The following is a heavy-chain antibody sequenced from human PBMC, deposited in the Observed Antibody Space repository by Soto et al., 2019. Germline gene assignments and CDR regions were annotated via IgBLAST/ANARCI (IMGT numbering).Heavy chain of an antibody. V-gene: IGHV4-31*03. J-gene: IGHJ4*02. CDR3: TRQWIQLYFDY. Sequence: PSETLSLTCTVSGSSISSGGYYWSWIRQHPGRGREWIGYIYYSGSTYYNPSLKSRVTISVDTSKNQFSLKLSSVTAADTAVYYCTRQWIQLYFDYWGQGTLVTVPP. CDR1: GSSISSGGYY. CDR2: IYYSGST. D-gene: IGHD5-18*01.